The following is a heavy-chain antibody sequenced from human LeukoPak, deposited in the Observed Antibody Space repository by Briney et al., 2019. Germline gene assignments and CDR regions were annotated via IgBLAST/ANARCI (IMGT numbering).Heavy chain of an antibody. D-gene: IGHD6-13*01. Sequence: PSETQSLTCSVSGDSLSRYYWNWIRQPAGRGLEWIGRIFTGGFINYNPSLSSRVTVSLDTSKNQVSLKLTSVTAADTAVYYCARHSMLSSTYFGVSDIWGQGTTVTVSS. J-gene: IGHJ3*02. CDR1: GDSLSRYY. V-gene: IGHV4-4*07. CDR2: IFTGGFI. CDR3: ARHSMLSSTYFGVSDI.